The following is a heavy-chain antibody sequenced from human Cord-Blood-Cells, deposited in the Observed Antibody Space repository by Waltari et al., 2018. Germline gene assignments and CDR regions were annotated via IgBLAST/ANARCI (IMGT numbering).Heavy chain of an antibody. CDR2: IYPGDSDT. Sequence: EVQLVQSGAEVKKPGDTLKISCKGSGYSFTSYWIGLVRHMPAKGLEWMGIIYPGDSDTSYSPSFQGQVTISADKSISTAYLQWSNLKASDTAMYDCARQGDYFDYWGQGTLVTVSS. CDR1: GYSFTSYW. V-gene: IGHV5-51*01. J-gene: IGHJ4*02. CDR3: ARQGDYFDY.